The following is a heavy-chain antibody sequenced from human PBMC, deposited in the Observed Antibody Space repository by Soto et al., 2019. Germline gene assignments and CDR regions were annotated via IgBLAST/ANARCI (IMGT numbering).Heavy chain of an antibody. CDR3: ARDLKVRGVIRDYYYYGMDV. Sequence: QVQLVQSGAEVKKPGSSVKVSCKASGGTFSSYANSWVRQAPGQGLEWMGGIIPIFGTANYAQKFQGRVTITADESTSTAYMELSSLRSEDTAVYYCARDLKVRGVIRDYYYYGMDVWGQGTTVTVSS. CDR1: GGTFSSYA. V-gene: IGHV1-69*01. J-gene: IGHJ6*02. D-gene: IGHD3-10*01. CDR2: IIPIFGTA.